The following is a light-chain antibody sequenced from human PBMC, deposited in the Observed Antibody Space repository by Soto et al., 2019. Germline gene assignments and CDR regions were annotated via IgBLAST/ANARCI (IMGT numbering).Light chain of an antibody. CDR2: DAS. Sequence: DIQMTQSPSTLSASAGDRVTLTCRASQSITIWLAWYQQKPGKAPKLLIYDASTLESGVPSRFSGSGSGTEFTLTISSLQPDDFATYYCQQFHSFPITFGQGTRLEIK. CDR1: QSITIW. J-gene: IGKJ5*01. V-gene: IGKV1-5*01. CDR3: QQFHSFPIT.